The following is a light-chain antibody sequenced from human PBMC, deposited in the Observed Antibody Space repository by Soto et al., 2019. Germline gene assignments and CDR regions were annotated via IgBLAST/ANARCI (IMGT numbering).Light chain of an antibody. J-gene: IGLJ1*01. CDR1: KLGDKF. Sequence: SYELTQPPSVSVSPGQTASITCSGDKLGDKFACWYQQKPGQSPVLVIYEDYKRPPGIPERFSGSNSGNTATLTISDTQAMDEADYYCQAWDINTAVFGTGTKVTVL. CDR3: QAWDINTAV. CDR2: EDY. V-gene: IGLV3-1*01.